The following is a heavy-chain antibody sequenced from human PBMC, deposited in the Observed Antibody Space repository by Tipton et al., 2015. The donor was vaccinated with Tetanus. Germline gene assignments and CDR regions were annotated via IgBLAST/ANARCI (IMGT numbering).Heavy chain of an antibody. CDR3: ARLDRVDYDSSGYCYPYWYFDL. D-gene: IGHD3-22*01. CDR2: IYYSGST. Sequence: LRLSCTVSGGSISSYYWSWIRQPPGKGLEWIGSIYYSGSTYYNPSLKSRVTISVDTSKNQFSLKLSSVTAADTAVYYCARLDRVDYDSSGYCYPYWYFDLWGRGTLVTVSS. CDR1: GGSISSYY. V-gene: IGHV4-59*05. J-gene: IGHJ2*01.